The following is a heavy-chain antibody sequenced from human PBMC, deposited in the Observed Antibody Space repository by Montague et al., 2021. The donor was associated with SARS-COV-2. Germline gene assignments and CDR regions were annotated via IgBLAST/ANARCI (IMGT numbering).Heavy chain of an antibody. J-gene: IGHJ4*02. V-gene: IGHV3-48*03. CDR1: GFDFFNFD. CDR2: ISSSGATI. Sequence: SLRLSCAASGFDFFNFDMARVRQAPGRGLEWISDISSSGATILYADSLKGRFPISRDNIQKSLYLQMNMLRAEDTAVYYCATNKYCTLHDCLDGLHYFDHWGQGTLVTVSS. CDR3: ATNKYCTLHDCLDGLHYFDH. D-gene: IGHD2-8*01.